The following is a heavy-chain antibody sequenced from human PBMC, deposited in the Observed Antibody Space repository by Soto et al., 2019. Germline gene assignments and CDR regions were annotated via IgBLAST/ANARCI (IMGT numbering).Heavy chain of an antibody. CDR1: GGSFSGYY. J-gene: IGHJ6*02. D-gene: IGHD3-3*01. CDR3: ESRHGSGYPYYYYGMDV. V-gene: IGHV4-34*01. CDR2: INHSGST. Sequence: PSETLSLACAVYGGSFSGYYWSWIRQHPGKGLEWIGEINHSGSTNYNPSLKSRVTISVDTSKNQFSLKLSSVTAADTAVYYCESRHGSGYPYYYYGMDVWGQGTTVTVSS.